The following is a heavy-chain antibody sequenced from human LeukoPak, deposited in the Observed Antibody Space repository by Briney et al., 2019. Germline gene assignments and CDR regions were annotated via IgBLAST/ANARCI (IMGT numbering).Heavy chain of an antibody. D-gene: IGHD1-26*01. J-gene: IGHJ4*02. CDR1: GFTVSTNY. CDR3: ARESGSYLQ. CDR2: INTGGYT. Sequence: GGSLRLSCAASGFTVSTNYMTWVRQAPGKGLDWVSIINTGGYTYYIDSVKGRFTISRDKSKNTLYLQMTFLNVEDTAVYYCARESGSYLQWGQGTLVAVSS. V-gene: IGHV3-53*01.